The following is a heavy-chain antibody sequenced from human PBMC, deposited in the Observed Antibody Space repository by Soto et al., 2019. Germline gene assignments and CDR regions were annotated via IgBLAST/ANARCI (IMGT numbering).Heavy chain of an antibody. J-gene: IGHJ3*02. CDR2: IYYSGST. CDR1: GGSISSYY. D-gene: IGHD2-15*01. V-gene: IGHV4-59*08. Sequence: SETLSLTCTVSGGSISSYYWSWIRQPPGKGLEWIGYIYYSGSTNYNPSLKSRVTISVDTSKNQFSLKLSSVTAADTAVYYCARLGYCSGGSCFNAFDIWGQGTMVTVSS. CDR3: ARLGYCSGGSCFNAFDI.